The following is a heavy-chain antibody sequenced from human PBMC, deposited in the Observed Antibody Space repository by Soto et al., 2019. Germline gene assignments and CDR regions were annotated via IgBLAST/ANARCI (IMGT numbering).Heavy chain of an antibody. CDR2: FDPEDGET. CDR1: GYTLTDLA. D-gene: IGHD3-22*01. CDR3: ARGLIYDSSGYYFDY. J-gene: IGHJ4*02. Sequence: GASVKVSCKVCGYTLTDLAMHWVRQAPRKGLEWVGGFDPEDGETIYAQKFQGRVTMTRDTSTSTVYMELSSLRSEDTAVYYCARGLIYDSSGYYFDYWGQGTLVTVSS. V-gene: IGHV1-24*01.